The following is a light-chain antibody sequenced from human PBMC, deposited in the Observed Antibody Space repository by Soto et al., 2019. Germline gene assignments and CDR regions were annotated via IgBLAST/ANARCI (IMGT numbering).Light chain of an antibody. CDR1: QSVSSY. V-gene: IGKV3-20*01. CDR3: HQYGKSPWT. J-gene: IGKJ1*01. Sequence: EIVLTQSPATLSLSPGERATLSCRASQSVSSYLAWYQQKPGQAPRLLIYGASSRATGIPDRFSGSGSGTDFTLTISRLEPEDFAVYYCHQYGKSPWTFGQGTKVDIK. CDR2: GAS.